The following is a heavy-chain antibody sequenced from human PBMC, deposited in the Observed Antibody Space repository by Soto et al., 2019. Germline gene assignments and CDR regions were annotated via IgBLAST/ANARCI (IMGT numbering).Heavy chain of an antibody. D-gene: IGHD3-22*01. V-gene: IGHV4-39*01. CDR1: GGSISSSSYY. Sequence: SETLSLTCTVFGGSISSSSYYWGWIRPPPGKGLEWIGSIYYSGSTYYNPSLKSRVTISVDTSKNQFSLKLSSVTAADTAVYYCARRLYYDSSGFEGGGMDVWGQGTTVT. J-gene: IGHJ6*02. CDR2: IYYSGST. CDR3: ARRLYYDSSGFEGGGMDV.